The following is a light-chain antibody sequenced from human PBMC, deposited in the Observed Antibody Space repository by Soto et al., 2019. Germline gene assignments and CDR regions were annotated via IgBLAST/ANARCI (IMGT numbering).Light chain of an antibody. CDR2: GAS. J-gene: IGKJ2*01. CDR3: QQDGSSPYT. CDR1: QSVRSNY. Sequence: EILLTQSPGTLSLSPGERATLSCRASQSVRSNYLAWYQQKPGQAPSLLIYGASGRATGIPDRFSGSGSGTDFTLTISRLEPEDFAVYYCQQDGSSPYTFGQGTKLEI. V-gene: IGKV3-20*01.